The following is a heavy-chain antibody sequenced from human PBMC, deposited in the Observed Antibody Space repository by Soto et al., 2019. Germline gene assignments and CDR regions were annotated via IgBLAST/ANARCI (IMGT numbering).Heavy chain of an antibody. Sequence: GGSLRLSCAASEFTFSSYAMGWVRQAPGKGLEWVSAISGSGGGTYYADSVKGRFTISRDNSKNTLYLQMNSLRAEDTAVYYCAKLRGSAMDVWGQGTTVTVSS. D-gene: IGHD1-26*01. CDR3: AKLRGSAMDV. CDR2: ISGSGGGT. V-gene: IGHV3-23*01. CDR1: EFTFSSYA. J-gene: IGHJ6*02.